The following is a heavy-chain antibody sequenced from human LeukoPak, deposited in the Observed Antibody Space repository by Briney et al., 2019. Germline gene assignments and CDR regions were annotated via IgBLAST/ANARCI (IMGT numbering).Heavy chain of an antibody. J-gene: IGHJ5*02. CDR3: AKSHPKRLELRYWLLDP. Sequence: PGGSLRLSCAASGFTFSSYWMSWVRHAPGKGLEWVANIRHDGSEKYYVDSVKGRFTISRDNAKDSLYLQMNSLRVEDTAVYYCAKSHPKRLELRYWLLDPWGQGILVTVSS. CDR1: GFTFSSYW. CDR2: IRHDGSEK. V-gene: IGHV3-7*03. D-gene: IGHD1-7*01.